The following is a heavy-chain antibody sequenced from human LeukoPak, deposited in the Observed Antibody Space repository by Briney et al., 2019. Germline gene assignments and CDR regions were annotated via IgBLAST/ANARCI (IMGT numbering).Heavy chain of an antibody. CDR2: INHSGST. V-gene: IGHV4-34*01. CDR3: ARGTPGGVTATQGDAFDI. CDR1: GGSFSGYY. Sequence: SETLSLTCAVYGGSFSGYYWSWIRQPPGKGLEWIGEINHSGSTNYNPSLKSRVTISVDTSKNQFSLKLSSVTAADTAVYYCARGTPGGVTATQGDAFDIWGQGTMVTVSS. J-gene: IGHJ3*02. D-gene: IGHD2-21*02.